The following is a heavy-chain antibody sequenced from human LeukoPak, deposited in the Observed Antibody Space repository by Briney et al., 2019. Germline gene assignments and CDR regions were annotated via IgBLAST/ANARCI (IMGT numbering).Heavy chain of an antibody. V-gene: IGHV6-1*01. Sequence: SQTLSLTCALSGDTLFNNGVAWDWLRQSPSRGLEWLGRTYYRSKWFDEYPVSVKGRVIINPDTSRNQFSLQLNYVTPEDTAVYFCTREDRLGHFDYWGQGTLVTVSS. CDR2: TYYRSKWFD. CDR1: GDTLFNNGVA. J-gene: IGHJ4*02. CDR3: TREDRLGHFDY.